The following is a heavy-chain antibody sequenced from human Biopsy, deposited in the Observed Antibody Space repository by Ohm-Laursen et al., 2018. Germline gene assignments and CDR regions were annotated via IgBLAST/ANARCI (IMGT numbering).Heavy chain of an antibody. CDR2: IYYSVMT. J-gene: IGHJ2*01. V-gene: IGHV4-59*02. Sequence: PGTLSLTCPVSGDSVTKYYWSWIRQPPGKGLEWIGHIYYSVMTNYNPSLQSRVSISVDTSRNQVSLTLSSVTAADTAVYYCASAGYNPDWNFDLWGRGTRVTVSS. D-gene: IGHD5-24*01. CDR3: ASAGYNPDWNFDL. CDR1: GDSVTKYY.